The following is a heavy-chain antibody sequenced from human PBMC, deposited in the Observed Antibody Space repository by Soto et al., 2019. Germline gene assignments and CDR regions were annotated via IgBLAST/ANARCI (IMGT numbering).Heavy chain of an antibody. D-gene: IGHD2-21*01. V-gene: IGHV3-73*01. J-gene: IGHJ6*02. CDR3: SRHEGSKIARFVV. CDR2: IRSKADSYST. Sequence: EVQLVESGGGLVRPGGSLKLSCAASGFTFSGSAIHWVRQASGKGLEWVGRIRSKADSYSTTYAASVEGRVTISRDDSKTTAYLQRNSLKTLDTGGYYGSRHEGSKIARFVVGDQETTVTVAS. CDR1: GFTFSGSA.